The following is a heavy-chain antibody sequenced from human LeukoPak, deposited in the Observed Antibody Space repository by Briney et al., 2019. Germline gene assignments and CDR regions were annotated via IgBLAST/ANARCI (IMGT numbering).Heavy chain of an antibody. J-gene: IGHJ5*02. Sequence: SETLSLTCTVSGGSISSYYWSWIRQPPGKGLEWIGYIYYSGSTNYNPSLKSRVTISVDTSKNQFSRKLSSVTAADTAVYYWARHVYGSGQYNWIDPWGQGTLVTVSS. D-gene: IGHD3-10*01. CDR3: ARHVYGSGQYNWIDP. CDR1: GGSISSYY. V-gene: IGHV4-59*08. CDR2: IYYSGST.